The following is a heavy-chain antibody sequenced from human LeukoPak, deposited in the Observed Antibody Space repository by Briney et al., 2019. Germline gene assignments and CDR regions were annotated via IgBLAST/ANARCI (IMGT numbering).Heavy chain of an antibody. CDR1: GYTFTSYD. V-gene: IGHV1-2*02. D-gene: IGHD2-15*01. Sequence: GSVKVSCKASGYTFTSYDINWVRQATGQGLEWIGWINPNSCGTNYAQKVQGRFTITNDTSISTAYMELSRLRSDNTAVSYCASDRCSGGSCYSDWFDTWGQGTLVTVSS. CDR3: ASDRCSGGSCYSDWFDT. CDR2: INPNSCGT. J-gene: IGHJ5*02.